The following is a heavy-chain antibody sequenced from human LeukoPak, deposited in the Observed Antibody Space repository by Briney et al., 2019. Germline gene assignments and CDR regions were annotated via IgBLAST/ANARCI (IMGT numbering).Heavy chain of an antibody. CDR1: GFTFSSYA. J-gene: IGHJ4*02. CDR2: ISYDGSNK. D-gene: IGHD6-19*01. Sequence: GGSLILSCAASGFTFSSYAMHWVRQAPGKGLEWVAVISYDGSNKYYADSVKGRFTISRDNSKNTLYLQMNSLRAEDTAVYYCARGPIAVAGIASDYWGQGTLVTVSS. V-gene: IGHV3-30-3*01. CDR3: ARGPIAVAGIASDY.